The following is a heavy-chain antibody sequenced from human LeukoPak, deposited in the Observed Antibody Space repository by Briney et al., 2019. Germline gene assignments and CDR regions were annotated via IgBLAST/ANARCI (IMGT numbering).Heavy chain of an antibody. J-gene: IGHJ6*02. CDR2: ISYDGSNK. D-gene: IGHD3-10*01. V-gene: IGHV3-30*18. CDR1: GFTFSSYG. CDR3: AKDQASRYYGSGSYYTYYYYYGMDV. Sequence: GGALRLSCAASGFTFSSYGMHWVRQAPCKGLEWVAVISYDGSNKYYADCVEFRFTISRDNYKNTLYLQMNSLRAEDTDVYYCAKDQASRYYGSGSYYTYYYYYGMDVWGQGTTVTVSS.